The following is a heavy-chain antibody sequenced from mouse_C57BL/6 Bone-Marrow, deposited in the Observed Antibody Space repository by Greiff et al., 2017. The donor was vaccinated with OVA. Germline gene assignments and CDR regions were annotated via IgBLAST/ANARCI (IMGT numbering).Heavy chain of an antibody. CDR3: ASWAGAMDY. CDR1: GYTFTSYG. V-gene: IGHV1-58*01. CDR2: LYIGNGYT. D-gene: IGHD4-1*01. J-gene: IGHJ4*01. Sequence: EVQLQQSGAELVRPGSSVKMSCKTSGYTFTSYGLNWVKQRPGQGLEWIGYLYIGNGYTEYNEKFKGKATLTSATLSSTSYMQLSSLSSEDSSIYFCASWAGAMDYWGQGTSVTVSS.